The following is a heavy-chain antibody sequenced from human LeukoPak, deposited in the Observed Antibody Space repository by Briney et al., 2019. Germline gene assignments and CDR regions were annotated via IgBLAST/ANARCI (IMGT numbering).Heavy chain of an antibody. V-gene: IGHV1-18*01. CDR1: GYTFTSYG. Sequence: ASVKLSCKASGYTFTSYGISWVRQAPGQGLEWMGWISAYNGNTNYAQKLQGRVTMTTDTSTSTAYMQLRSLRSDDTAVYYCARDRGSYSSSWYTGCYYYYGMDVWGQGTTVTVSS. CDR3: ARDRGSYSSSWYTGCYYYYGMDV. J-gene: IGHJ6*02. D-gene: IGHD6-13*01. CDR2: ISAYNGNT.